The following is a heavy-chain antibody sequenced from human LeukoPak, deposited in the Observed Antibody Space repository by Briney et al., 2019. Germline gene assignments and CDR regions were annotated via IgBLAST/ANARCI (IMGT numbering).Heavy chain of an antibody. D-gene: IGHD2-15*01. J-gene: IGHJ6*02. CDR3: ARHQLIVVVAYGMDV. CDR2: INSDGSST. Sequence: GGSLRLSCAASGFTFSRYWVHWVRQAPGKGLVRVSRINSDGSSTINADSVKGRFTISRDNAKNTLYLQMNSLRAEDTAVYYCARHQLIVVVAYGMDVWGQGTTVTVSS. V-gene: IGHV3-74*01. CDR1: GFTFSRYW.